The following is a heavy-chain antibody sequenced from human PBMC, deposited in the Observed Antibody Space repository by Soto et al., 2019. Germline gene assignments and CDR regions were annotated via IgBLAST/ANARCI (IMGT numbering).Heavy chain of an antibody. V-gene: IGHV3-48*03. CDR3: AKDRYSGTYPTDFDY. CDR2: ISSSGSTI. J-gene: IGHJ4*02. CDR1: GFTFSIYE. Sequence: PGGSLRLSCAASGFTFSIYEMKWVRHAPGKGLEWVSYISSSGSTIYYADSVKGRFTISRDDSHNVAYLQMSSLRTEDTAMYYCAKDRYSGTYPTDFDYWGQGSLVTVSS. D-gene: IGHD1-26*01.